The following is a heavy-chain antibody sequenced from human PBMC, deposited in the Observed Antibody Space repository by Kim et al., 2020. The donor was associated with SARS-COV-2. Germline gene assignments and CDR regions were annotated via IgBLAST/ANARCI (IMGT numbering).Heavy chain of an antibody. D-gene: IGHD1-26*01. CDR3: SSSTVGAYFDY. V-gene: IGHV3-53*01. Sequence: GGSLRRSCAVSGSSVRSSYMTWVRQAPGKGLEWVSAIHDAGSTYYADSVKGRFTISRDIPKDTLYLQMNSLRAEDTAVYYCSSSTVGAYFDYWGQGSLVTVSS. J-gene: IGHJ4*02. CDR2: IHDAGST. CDR1: GSSVRSSY.